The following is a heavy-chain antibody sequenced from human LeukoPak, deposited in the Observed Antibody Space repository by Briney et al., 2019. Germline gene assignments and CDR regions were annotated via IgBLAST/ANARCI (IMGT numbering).Heavy chain of an antibody. CDR3: ARDRVTAPYFDY. V-gene: IGHV3-66*01. Sequence: GRSLRLSCAASGFTFDDYAMHWVRQAPGKGLEWVSVIYSGGSTYYADSVKGRFTISRDNSKNTLYLQMNSLRAEDTAVYYCARDRVTAPYFDYWGQGTLVTVSS. J-gene: IGHJ4*02. D-gene: IGHD2-21*02. CDR2: IYSGGST. CDR1: GFTFDDYA.